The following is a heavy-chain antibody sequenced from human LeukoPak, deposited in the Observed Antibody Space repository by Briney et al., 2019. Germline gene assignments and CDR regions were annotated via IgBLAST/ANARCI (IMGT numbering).Heavy chain of an antibody. CDR2: IFYSGST. V-gene: IGHV4-59*01. Sequence: PSETLSLTCTVSGGSISSYYWTWIRQPPGRGLEWIGYIFYSGSTNYSPSLKSRVAISVETSKNQFSLKLNFVTTADTAVYYCARGYCSGGSCHSGRYYFDFWGRGTLVTVSS. J-gene: IGHJ2*01. CDR3: ARGYCSGGSCHSGRYYFDF. D-gene: IGHD2-15*01. CDR1: GGSISSYY.